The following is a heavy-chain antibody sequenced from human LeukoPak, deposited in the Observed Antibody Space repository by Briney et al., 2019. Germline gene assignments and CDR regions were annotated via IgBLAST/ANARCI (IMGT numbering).Heavy chain of an antibody. D-gene: IGHD3-9*01. CDR1: GFTFSSYS. J-gene: IGHJ5*02. CDR2: ISSSSYI. Sequence: PGGSLRLSCAASGFTFSSYSMNWVRQAPGKGLEWVSSISSSSYIYYADSVKGRFTISRDNAKNSLYLQMNSLRAEDTAVYYCASHVYYDILTGPIKGNWFDPWGQGTLVTVSS. V-gene: IGHV3-21*01. CDR3: ASHVYYDILTGPIKGNWFDP.